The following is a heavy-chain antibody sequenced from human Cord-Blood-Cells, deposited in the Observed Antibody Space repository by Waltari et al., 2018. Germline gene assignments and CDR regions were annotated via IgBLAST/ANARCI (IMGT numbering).Heavy chain of an antibody. J-gene: IGHJ4*02. Sequence: QVQLQQSGPGLVKPSQTLSLTCAISGDSVSSNSAAWYGIRQAPSRGLEWLGSTYYRSKWYNDYAVSVKSRITINPATSKNQFSLQLNSVTPEDTAVYYCARDRQDSGYYFDYWGQGTLVTVSS. D-gene: IGHD5-12*01. CDR3: ARDRQDSGYYFDY. CDR1: GDSVSSNSAA. CDR2: TYYRSKWYN. V-gene: IGHV6-1*01.